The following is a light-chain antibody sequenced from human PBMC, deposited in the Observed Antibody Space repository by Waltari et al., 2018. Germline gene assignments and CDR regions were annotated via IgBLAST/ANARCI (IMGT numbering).Light chain of an antibody. Sequence: QSAPTQPASVSGSPGQSITISCTGTSSDVGGYDFVSWHQQYPVKAPKVMIYGVNNRPSGVSNRFSGSKSGNTASLIISGLQADDEADYYCSSYTTSGTLVFGTGTKVTVL. CDR3: SSYTTSGTLV. CDR2: GVN. J-gene: IGLJ1*01. CDR1: SSDVGGYDF. V-gene: IGLV2-14*01.